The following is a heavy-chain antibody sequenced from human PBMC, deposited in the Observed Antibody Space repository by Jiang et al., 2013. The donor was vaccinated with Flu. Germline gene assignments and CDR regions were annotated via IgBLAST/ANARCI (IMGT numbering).Heavy chain of an antibody. D-gene: IGHD2-21*02. J-gene: IGHJ6*02. V-gene: IGHV4-59*08. Sequence: KPSETLSLTCTVSGGSISDYYWSWIRQPPGKGLEWIGYIHNSGTTNYNPSLKSRVTISMDTSTNQFSLKLISVTAPDTAVYYCARSYCGGDCYSMFGYSYYGMDVWGQGTTVTVSS. CDR1: GGSISDYY. CDR3: ARSYCGGDCYSMFGYSYYGMDV. CDR2: IHNSGTT.